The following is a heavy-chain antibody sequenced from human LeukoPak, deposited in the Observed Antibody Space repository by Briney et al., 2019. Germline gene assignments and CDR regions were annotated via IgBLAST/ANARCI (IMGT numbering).Heavy chain of an antibody. CDR2: ISWNSGSI. J-gene: IGHJ3*02. CDR3: AKDFRDGYSNDAFDI. Sequence: PGRSLRLSCAASGFTFDDYAMHWVRQAPGKGLEWASGISWNSGSIGYADSVKGRFTISRDNAKNSLYLQMDSLRAEDTALYYCAKDFRDGYSNDAFDIWGQGTMVTVSS. CDR1: GFTFDDYA. D-gene: IGHD5-24*01. V-gene: IGHV3-9*01.